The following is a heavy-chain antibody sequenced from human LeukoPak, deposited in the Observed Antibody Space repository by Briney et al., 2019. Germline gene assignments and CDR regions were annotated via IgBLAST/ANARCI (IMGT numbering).Heavy chain of an antibody. D-gene: IGHD4-11*01. J-gene: IGHJ4*02. Sequence: ASVKISCKASGYTLRGNYIHWLRQAPGQGLKWMGWIDANNGDTKSAQKFQGRVTMSRDTSISTAYMDLSSLSPDDAAVYYCARDPSSVTLYFFDYWGQGTLVTVSS. CDR2: IDANNGDT. CDR1: GYTLRGNY. V-gene: IGHV1-2*02. CDR3: ARDPSSVTLYFFDY.